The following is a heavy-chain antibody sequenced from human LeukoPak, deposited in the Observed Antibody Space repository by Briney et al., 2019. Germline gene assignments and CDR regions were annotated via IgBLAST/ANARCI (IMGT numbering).Heavy chain of an antibody. CDR3: ASELRFLGGRNYYYYYGMDV. CDR1: GGSFSGYY. D-gene: IGHD3-3*01. CDR2: INHSGST. Sequence: SETLSLTCAVFGGSFSGYYWNWIRQSPGKGLEWIGEINHSGSTNYNPSLKSRVTISVDTSKNQFSLKLSSVTAADTAVYYCASELRFLGGRNYYYYYGMDVWGQGTTATVSS. V-gene: IGHV4-34*01. J-gene: IGHJ6*02.